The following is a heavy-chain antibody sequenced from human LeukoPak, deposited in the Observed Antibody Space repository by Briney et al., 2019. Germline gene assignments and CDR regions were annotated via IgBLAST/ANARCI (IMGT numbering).Heavy chain of an antibody. CDR1: GGSISSYY. CDR3: SGGGYDLFSYYYGMDV. V-gene: IGHV4-59*08. D-gene: IGHD5-12*01. CDR2: IYYSGST. Sequence: SETLSLTCTVSGGSISSYYWSWIRQPPGKGLEWIGYIYYSGSTNYNPSLKSRVTISVDTSKNQFSLKLSSVTAADTAVYYCSGGGYDLFSYYYGMDVWGQGTTVTVSS. J-gene: IGHJ6*02.